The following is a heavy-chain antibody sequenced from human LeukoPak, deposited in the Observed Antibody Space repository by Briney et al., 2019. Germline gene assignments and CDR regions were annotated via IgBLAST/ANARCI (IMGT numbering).Heavy chain of an antibody. CDR3: AKGGVYSSSWPAEYFQH. J-gene: IGHJ1*01. D-gene: IGHD6-13*01. CDR1: GFTFDDYG. V-gene: IGHV3-20*04. Sequence: GGSLRLSCAASGFTFDDYGMSWVRQAPGKGLEWVSGINWNGGSTGYADSVKGRFTISRDNAKNSLYLQMNSLRAEDTAVYYCAKGGVYSSSWPAEYFQHWGQGTLVTVSS. CDR2: INWNGGST.